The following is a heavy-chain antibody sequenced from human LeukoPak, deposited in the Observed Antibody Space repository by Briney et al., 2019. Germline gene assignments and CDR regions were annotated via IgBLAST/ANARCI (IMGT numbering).Heavy chain of an antibody. D-gene: IGHD1-1*01. CDR3: AKATGTLTN. J-gene: IGHJ4*02. Sequence: GGSQRLSCAASGFTFSDYYMSWIRQAPGKGLEWVSYISSSGSTIYYADSVKGRFTISRDNSKNTLYLQMNSLTAEDTAIFYCAKATGTLTNWGQGILVTVSS. CDR1: GFTFSDYY. V-gene: IGHV3-11*01. CDR2: ISSSGSTI.